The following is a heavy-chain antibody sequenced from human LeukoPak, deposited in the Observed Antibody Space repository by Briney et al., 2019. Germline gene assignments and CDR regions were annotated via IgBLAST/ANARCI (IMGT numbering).Heavy chain of an antibody. J-gene: IGHJ4*02. Sequence: GGSLRLSCAASGFIFSSYEMNWVRQAPGKGLEWVSYISSSGSTIYYADSVKGRFTISRDNAKNSLYLQMNSLRAEDTAVYYCARRPYYYDSLDYWGLDYWGQGTLVTVSS. CDR1: GFIFSSYE. CDR2: ISSSGSTI. V-gene: IGHV3-48*03. CDR3: ARRPYYYDSLDYWGLDY. D-gene: IGHD3-22*01.